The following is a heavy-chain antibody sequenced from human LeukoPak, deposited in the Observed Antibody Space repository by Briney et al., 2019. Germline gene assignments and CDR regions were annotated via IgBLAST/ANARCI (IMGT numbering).Heavy chain of an antibody. Sequence: GASVKVSCKASGYTFTGHYMHWVRQAPGQGLEWMGWIYAKSGGTKYAQRFQGRVTMTRDTSINTGYMELSSLTSDDTAVYYCARWRGYSSGWWGPFDDWGQGTLVTVAS. CDR1: GYTFTGHY. J-gene: IGHJ4*02. D-gene: IGHD6-13*01. CDR3: ARWRGYSSGWWGPFDD. CDR2: IYAKSGGT. V-gene: IGHV1-2*02.